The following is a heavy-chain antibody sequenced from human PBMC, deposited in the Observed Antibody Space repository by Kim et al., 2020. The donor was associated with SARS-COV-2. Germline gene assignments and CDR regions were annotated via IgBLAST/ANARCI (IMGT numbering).Heavy chain of an antibody. D-gene: IGHD3-10*01. Sequence: GGSLRLSCAASGFTFSSYGMHWVRQAPGKGLEWVAVISYDGSNKYYADSVKGRFTISRDNSKNTLYLQMNSLRAEDTAVYYCANGGYYYGSGSLMATWG. V-gene: IGHV3-30*18. CDR2: ISYDGSNK. CDR3: ANGGYYYGSGSLMAT. CDR1: GFTFSSYG. J-gene: IGHJ5*01.